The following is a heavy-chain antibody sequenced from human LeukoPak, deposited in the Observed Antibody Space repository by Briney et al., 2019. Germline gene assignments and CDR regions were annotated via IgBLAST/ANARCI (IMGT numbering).Heavy chain of an antibody. J-gene: IGHJ5*02. CDR2: IWSDGSNK. V-gene: IGHV3-33*08. Sequence: PGGSLRLSCAASGFTFSSYGMHWVRQAPGKGLEWVAVIWSDGSNKYYTDSVKGRFAISRDNSKNTLYLQMSSLRAEDTAVYYCARGWAVAGNPNWFDPWGQGTLVTVSS. CDR1: GFTFSSYG. CDR3: ARGWAVAGNPNWFDP. D-gene: IGHD6-19*01.